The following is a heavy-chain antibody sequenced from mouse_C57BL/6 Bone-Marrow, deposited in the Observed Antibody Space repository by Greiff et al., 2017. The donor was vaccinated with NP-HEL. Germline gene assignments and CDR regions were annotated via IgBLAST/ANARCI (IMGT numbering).Heavy chain of an antibody. Sequence: EVQLVESGGGLVQPEGSLKLSCAASGFSFNTYAMNWVRQAPGKGLEWVARIRSKSNNYATYYADSLKDRFTISRDDSESMLYLQMNNLKTEDTAMYYCVRQGYDGYYLDYWGQGTTLTVSS. D-gene: IGHD2-3*01. V-gene: IGHV10-1*01. J-gene: IGHJ2*01. CDR1: GFSFNTYA. CDR3: VRQGYDGYYLDY. CDR2: IRSKSNNYAT.